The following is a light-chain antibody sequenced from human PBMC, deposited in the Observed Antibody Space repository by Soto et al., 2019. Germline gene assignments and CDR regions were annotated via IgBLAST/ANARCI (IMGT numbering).Light chain of an antibody. CDR2: LGS. J-gene: IGKJ4*01. V-gene: IGKV2-28*01. CDR1: QSLLHSNGYNY. CDR3: MQPLQTPWLT. Sequence: DIVMTQSPLSLPVTPGEPASISCRSSQSLLHSNGYNYLDWYLQKPGQSPQLLIYLGSNRASGVPDRFSGSGSGTDFTLKISRVEAEDVGVYYCMQPLQTPWLTFGGGTKVEIK.